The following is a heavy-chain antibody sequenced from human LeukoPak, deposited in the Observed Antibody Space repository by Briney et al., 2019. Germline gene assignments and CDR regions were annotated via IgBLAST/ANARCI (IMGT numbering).Heavy chain of an antibody. V-gene: IGHV4-39*07. CDR3: ARETVRGGS. J-gene: IGHJ5*02. D-gene: IGHD3-10*02. CDR2: IFYSGST. Sequence: SETLSLTCTVSSGSISTSNYYWGWVRQPPGKALEWIGNIFYSGSTYYSPSLKSRVTISVDTSKNQFSLKLSSVTAADTAVYYCARETVRGGSWGQGTLVTVSS. CDR1: SGSISTSNYY.